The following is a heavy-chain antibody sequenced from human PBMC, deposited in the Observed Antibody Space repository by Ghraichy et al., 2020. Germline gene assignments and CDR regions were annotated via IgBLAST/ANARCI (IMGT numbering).Heavy chain of an antibody. Sequence: SETLSLTCTVSGGSISSGYYYWTWIRQPPGKVLEWIGYIYYSGSTYYNPSLKSRVSISADTSKNQFSLTLSSVTAADTAVYYCARGKAVAGTLYDYWGQGTLVTVSS. V-gene: IGHV4-30-4*01. D-gene: IGHD6-19*01. CDR2: IYYSGST. J-gene: IGHJ4*02. CDR3: ARGKAVAGTLYDY. CDR1: GGSISSGYYY.